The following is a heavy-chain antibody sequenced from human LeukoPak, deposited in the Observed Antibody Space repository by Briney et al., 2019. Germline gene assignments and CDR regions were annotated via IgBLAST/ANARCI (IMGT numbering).Heavy chain of an antibody. J-gene: IGHJ4*02. CDR1: GYTFTSYG. V-gene: IGHV1-2*06. D-gene: IGHD3-16*02. CDR3: AREEFDYDYVWGSYRYTGEVY. Sequence: ASVKVSCKTSGYTFTSYGMHWVRQAPGQRLEWMGRINPNSGGTNYAQKFQGRVTMTRDTSISTAYMELSRLRSDDTAVYYCAREEFDYDYVWGSYRYTGEVYWGQGTLVTVSS. CDR2: INPNSGGT.